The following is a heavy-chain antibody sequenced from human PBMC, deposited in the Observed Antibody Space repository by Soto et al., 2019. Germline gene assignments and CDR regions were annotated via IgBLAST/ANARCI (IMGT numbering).Heavy chain of an antibody. J-gene: IGHJ6*02. V-gene: IGHV1-69*13. CDR2: IIPIFGTA. CDR1: GCTISSYA. Sequence: SVKVSCKASGCTISSYAISWVRQAPGQGLEWMGGIIPIFGTANYAQKFQGRVTITADESTSTAYMELSSLRSEDTAVYYCARVPYYYGSGSYYYYYYGMDVWGQGTTVTVSS. D-gene: IGHD3-10*01. CDR3: ARVPYYYGSGSYYYYYYGMDV.